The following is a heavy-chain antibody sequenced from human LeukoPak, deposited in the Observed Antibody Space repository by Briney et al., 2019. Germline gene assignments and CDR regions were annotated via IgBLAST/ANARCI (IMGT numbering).Heavy chain of an antibody. V-gene: IGHV5-51*01. CDR3: ARQGRIVVVTTTHDAFDI. Sequence: NHGESLKISCTGFGYSFTTYWIGWVRHRPGKGLEWMGVIYPGVSDARYSPSFQGQVTISVDKSISTAYLQWSSLKAWDTGMYYCARQGRIVVVTTTHDAFDIWGQGTMVTVSS. D-gene: IGHD2-21*02. CDR1: GYSFTTYW. J-gene: IGHJ3*02. CDR2: IYPGVSDA.